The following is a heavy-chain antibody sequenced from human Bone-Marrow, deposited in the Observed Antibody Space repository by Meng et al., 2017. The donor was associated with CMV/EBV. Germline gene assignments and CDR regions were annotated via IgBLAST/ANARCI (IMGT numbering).Heavy chain of an antibody. J-gene: IGHJ5*01. D-gene: IGHD2-15*01. V-gene: IGHV3-73*01. Sequence: GGSLRLSCAASGFTFSGSAMHWVRQASGKGLEWVGRIRSKANSYETSYAASVKGRFTISRDDSKNTAYLQMNSLESEDTAVYYCASSTGARYCSNSVSYSDS. CDR3: ASSTGARYCSNSVSYSDS. CDR1: GFTFSGSA. CDR2: IRSKANSYET.